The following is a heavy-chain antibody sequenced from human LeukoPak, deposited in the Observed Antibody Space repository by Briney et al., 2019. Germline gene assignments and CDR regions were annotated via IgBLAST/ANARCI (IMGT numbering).Heavy chain of an antibody. CDR2: IYSDGST. CDR3: ARGRYGSGNYYLDY. J-gene: IGHJ4*02. CDR1: TFTVSSNY. Sequence: GGSLRLSCAASTFTVSSNYMSWVRQAPGKGLELVSVIYSDGSTYYADSVKGRFTISRDTSKNTLYLQMNSLRAEDTAVYYCARGRYGSGNYYLDYWGQGTLVSVSS. V-gene: IGHV3-66*01. D-gene: IGHD3-10*01.